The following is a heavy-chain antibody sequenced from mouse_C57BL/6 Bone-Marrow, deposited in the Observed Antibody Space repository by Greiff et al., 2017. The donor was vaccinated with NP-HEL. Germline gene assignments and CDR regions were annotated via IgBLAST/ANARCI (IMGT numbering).Heavy chain of an antibody. J-gene: IGHJ2*01. CDR3: AREGRSTMVTNFDY. CDR2: FDPSDSYT. V-gene: IGHV1-69*01. CDR1: GYTFTSYW. D-gene: IGHD2-2*01. Sequence: QVQLQQPGAELVMPGASVKLSCKASGYTFTSYWMHWVKQRPGQGLEWIGEFDPSDSYTNYNQKFKGKSTLTVDKSSSTAYMQLSSLTSEDSAVYYCAREGRSTMVTNFDYWGQGTTLTVSS.